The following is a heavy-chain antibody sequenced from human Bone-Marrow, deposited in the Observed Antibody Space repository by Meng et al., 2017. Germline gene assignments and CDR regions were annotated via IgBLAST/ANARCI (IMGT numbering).Heavy chain of an antibody. D-gene: IGHD3-10*01. Sequence: GSLRLSCTVSGGSISSYYWSWIRQPAGKGREWIGRIYTSGSTNDNPSLKSGVTMSVDTSKNQFSLKLSSVTAEDTAVYYCARELWYYGSGSYQQVDYWGQGTLVTVSS. CDR2: IYTSGST. V-gene: IGHV4-4*07. CDR1: GGSISSYY. CDR3: ARELWYYGSGSYQQVDY. J-gene: IGHJ4*02.